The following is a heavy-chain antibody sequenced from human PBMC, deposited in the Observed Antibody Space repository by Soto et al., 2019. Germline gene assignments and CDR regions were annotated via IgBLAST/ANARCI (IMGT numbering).Heavy chain of an antibody. V-gene: IGHV3-23*01. Sequence: GGSLRLSCAASGFTFSSYAMSWVRQAPGKGLEWVSAISGSGGSTCYADSVKGRFTISRDNSKNTLYLQMNSLRAEDTAVYYCAKERPGSHYYGSGSYPFDPWGQGTLVTVSS. CDR1: GFTFSSYA. D-gene: IGHD3-10*01. CDR2: ISGSGGST. CDR3: AKERPGSHYYGSGSYPFDP. J-gene: IGHJ5*02.